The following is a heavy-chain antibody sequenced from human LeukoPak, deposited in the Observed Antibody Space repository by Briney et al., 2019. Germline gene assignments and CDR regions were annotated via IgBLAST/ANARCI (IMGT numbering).Heavy chain of an antibody. D-gene: IGHD6-13*01. CDR3: ARDWPTIAAAGTIPEYFQH. CDR2: ISSSSSYI. J-gene: IGHJ1*01. CDR1: GFTFCSYS. Sequence: GGSLRLSCAASGFTFCSYSMNWVRQAPGKGLEWVSSISSSSSYIYYADSVKGRFTISRDNAKNSLYLQMNSLRAEDTAVYYCARDWPTIAAAGTIPEYFQHWGQGTLVTVSS. V-gene: IGHV3-21*01.